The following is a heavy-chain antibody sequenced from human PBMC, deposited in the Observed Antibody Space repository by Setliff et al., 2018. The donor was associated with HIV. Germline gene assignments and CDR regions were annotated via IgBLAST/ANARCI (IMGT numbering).Heavy chain of an antibody. CDR1: GFSISSGYF. Sequence: SETLSLTCTVFGFSISSGYFWGWIRQPPGKGLEWIGAINYSGTTYYNPSLQSRVTISVDTSKNQFSLKLSSVTAADTAVYYCARGSQWELLPYFDYWGQGTLVTVSS. CDR3: ARGSQWELLPYFDY. J-gene: IGHJ4*02. D-gene: IGHD1-26*01. CDR2: INYSGTT. V-gene: IGHV4-38-2*02.